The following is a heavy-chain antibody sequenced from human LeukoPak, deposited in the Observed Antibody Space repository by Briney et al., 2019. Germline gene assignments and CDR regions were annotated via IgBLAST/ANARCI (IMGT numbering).Heavy chain of an antibody. V-gene: IGHV3-30*02. D-gene: IGHD2-15*01. CDR3: ARSTGGYCSGGSCYSVGNNWFDP. CDR2: IRTDGSNK. Sequence: GGSLRLSCVASGFTFRRFGMHWVRQAPGKGLDWVTFIRTDGSNKYYADSVKGRFTISRDNAKNSLYLQMNSLRAEDTAVYYCARSTGGYCSGGSCYSVGNNWFDPWGQGTLVTVSS. J-gene: IGHJ5*02. CDR1: GFTFRRFG.